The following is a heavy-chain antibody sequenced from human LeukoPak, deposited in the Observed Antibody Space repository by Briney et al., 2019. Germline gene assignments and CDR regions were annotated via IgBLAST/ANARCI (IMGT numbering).Heavy chain of an antibody. J-gene: IGHJ6*02. V-gene: IGHV1-2*02. CDR3: ARLRSIAVAGKVSSYYYGMDV. D-gene: IGHD6-19*01. CDR1: GYTFTGYY. Sequence: ASVKVSCKASGYTFTGYYMHWVRQAPGQGLEWMGWINPNSGGINYAQKFQGRVTMTRDTSISTAYMELSRLRSDDTAVYYCARLRSIAVAGKVSSYYYGMDVWGQGTTVTVSS. CDR2: INPNSGGI.